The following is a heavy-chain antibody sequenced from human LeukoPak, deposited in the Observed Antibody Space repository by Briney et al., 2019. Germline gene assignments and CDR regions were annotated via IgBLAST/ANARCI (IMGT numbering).Heavy chain of an antibody. V-gene: IGHV3-30-3*01. CDR2: ISYDGSNK. D-gene: IGHD3-22*01. CDR1: GFTFSSYA. J-gene: IGHJ4*02. Sequence: GGSPRLSCAASGFTFSSYAMHWVRQAPGKGLEGVAVISYDGSNKYYADSVKGRFTISRDNSKNTLYLQMNSLRAEDTAVYYCARSNYYDSSGLDYWGQGTLVTVSS. CDR3: ARSNYYDSSGLDY.